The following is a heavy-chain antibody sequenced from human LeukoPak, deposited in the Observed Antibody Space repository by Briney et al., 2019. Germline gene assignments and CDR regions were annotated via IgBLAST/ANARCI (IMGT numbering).Heavy chain of an antibody. Sequence: GESLKISCKGSGYSFTSYWIGWVRQMPGKGLEWMGIIHPGDSDTRYSPSFRGQVTISVDKSISTAYLQWSSLKASDTAMYYCARVVVVTSIFWYFGLWGRGTLVTVAS. CDR3: ARVVVVTSIFWYFGL. D-gene: IGHD2-21*02. V-gene: IGHV5-51*01. J-gene: IGHJ2*01. CDR2: IHPGDSDT. CDR1: GYSFTSYW.